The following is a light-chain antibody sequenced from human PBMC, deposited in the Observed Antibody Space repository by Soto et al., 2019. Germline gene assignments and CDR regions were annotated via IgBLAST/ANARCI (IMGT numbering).Light chain of an antibody. CDR2: AAS. Sequence: DIQMTQSPSSLSASVGDRVTITCRASQSISSYLNWYQQKPGKAPKLLIYAASSLQSGVPSRFSGSVSGTDFTLTISSLQPEDFANYYGQQSYSTLYTFGQGTKLEIK. CDR1: QSISSY. J-gene: IGKJ2*01. V-gene: IGKV1-39*01. CDR3: QQSYSTLYT.